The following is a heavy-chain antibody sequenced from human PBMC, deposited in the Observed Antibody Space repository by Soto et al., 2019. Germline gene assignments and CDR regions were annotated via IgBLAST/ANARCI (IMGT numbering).Heavy chain of an antibody. CDR1: GFTFSGHG. CDR2: IWYAGSNK. Sequence: LRLSCAASGFTFSGHGMHRVRQAPGKGLEWVAVIWYAGSNKYYADSVKGRFTISRDNSKPTLYLQMNSLRAEDTAVYYCARDPHATMIVVVTSSGFDPWGQGTLVTVSS. J-gene: IGHJ5*02. D-gene: IGHD3-22*01. CDR3: ARDPHATMIVVVTSSGFDP. V-gene: IGHV3-33*01.